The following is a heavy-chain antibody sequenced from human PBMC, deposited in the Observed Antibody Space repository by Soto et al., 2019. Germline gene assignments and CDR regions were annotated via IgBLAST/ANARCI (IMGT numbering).Heavy chain of an antibody. V-gene: IGHV3-23*01. CDR3: AKDRFGIVGPVDY. CDR1: GLIFSDYA. CDR2: ISGSGDKT. J-gene: IGHJ4*02. D-gene: IGHD1-26*01. Sequence: PGGSLRLSCAASGLIFSDYAMSWVRQAPGKGLECVACISGSGDKTFYADSVKGRFTISRDNSKNTVSLHMNNLRVDDTAVYFCAKDRFGIVGPVDYWGPGTLVTVSS.